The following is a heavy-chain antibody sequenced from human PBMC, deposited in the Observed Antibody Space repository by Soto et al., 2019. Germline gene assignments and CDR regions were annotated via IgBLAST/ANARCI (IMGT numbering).Heavy chain of an antibody. V-gene: IGHV1-18*01. J-gene: IGHJ4*02. CDR3: ARVPRNNWNELTGPFDY. CDR1: GYTFTSYG. CDR2: ISAYNGNT. D-gene: IGHD1-20*01. Sequence: ASVKVSCKASGYTFTSYGISWVRQAPGQGLEWMGWISAYNGNTNYAQKLQGRVTMTTDTSTSTAYMELRSLRAEDTAVYYCARVPRNNWNELTGPFDYWGQGTLVTVSS.